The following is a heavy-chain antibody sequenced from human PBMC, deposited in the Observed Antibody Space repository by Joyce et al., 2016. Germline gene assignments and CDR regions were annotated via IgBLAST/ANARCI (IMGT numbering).Heavy chain of an antibody. CDR3: ARGGVGTIPDF. CDR2: ISAYKGNT. CDR1: GYTFTDYG. Sequence: QVQLVQSGPEMKKPGASVKVSCKASGYTFTDYGVTWVRQAPGQGLEWMGGISAYKGNTNYVQKFKDRISLTTDTSTTTGYMELRSLRYDDTAVYYCARGGVGTIPDFWGQGTLVTVSS. J-gene: IGHJ4*02. V-gene: IGHV1-18*01. D-gene: IGHD5-24*01.